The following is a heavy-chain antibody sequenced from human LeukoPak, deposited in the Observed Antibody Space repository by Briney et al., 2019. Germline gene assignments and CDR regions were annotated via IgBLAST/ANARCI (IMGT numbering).Heavy chain of an antibody. V-gene: IGHV1-2*02. CDR3: ARSRTGDQAYFDY. CDR2: INPNSGGT. Sequence: ASVKVSCKASGYTFTGYYMHWVRQAPGQGLEWMGWINPNSGGTNYAQKFQGRVTMTRDTSTSTAYMELSSLTSEDTAVYYCARSRTGDQAYFDYWGQGTLVTVSS. D-gene: IGHD2-8*02. CDR1: GYTFTGYY. J-gene: IGHJ4*02.